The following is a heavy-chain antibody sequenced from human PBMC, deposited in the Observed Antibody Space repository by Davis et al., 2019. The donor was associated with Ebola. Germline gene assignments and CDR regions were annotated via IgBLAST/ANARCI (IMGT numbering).Heavy chain of an antibody. J-gene: IGHJ6*02. CDR2: INSDGSST. D-gene: IGHD1-7*01. CDR3: ARGGYNWNYGGYYYYGMDV. Sequence: HTGGSLRLSCAASGFTFSSYWMHWVRQAPGKGLVWVSRINSDGSSTSYADSVKGRFTISRDNAKNTLYLQMNSLRAEDTAVYYCARGGYNWNYGGYYYYGMDVWGQGTTVTVSS. V-gene: IGHV3-74*01. CDR1: GFTFSSYW.